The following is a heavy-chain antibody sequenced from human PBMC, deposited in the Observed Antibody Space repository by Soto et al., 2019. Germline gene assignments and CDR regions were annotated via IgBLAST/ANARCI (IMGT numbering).Heavy chain of an antibody. CDR2: IYYDGSNR. J-gene: IGHJ4*01. CDR3: ARAFCTNGVCYYFFDS. CDR1: GFTFGTYA. D-gene: IGHD2-8*01. V-gene: IGHV3-33*01. Sequence: GGSLRLSCAASGFTFGTYAMHWVRQAPGKGLEWVAVIYYDGSNRYYGDAVKGRFTISRDNSKSTLYLQMSSLRAEDTAVYDCARAFCTNGVCYYFFDSWGHGTLVTVSS.